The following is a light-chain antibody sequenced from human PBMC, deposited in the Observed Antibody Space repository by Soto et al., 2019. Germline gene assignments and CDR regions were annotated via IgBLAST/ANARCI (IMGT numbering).Light chain of an antibody. J-gene: IGKJ4*01. Sequence: VLTQSPGTLSLSPGARPTLSCRASQFVSSTYLAWYQQRPGQAPRLLIYGASSRATGIPDRFSGGGSETDFTLTISRLESEDSAVYYCQQYGISPFTFGGGTKVDI. V-gene: IGKV3-20*01. CDR3: QQYGISPFT. CDR2: GAS. CDR1: QFVSSTY.